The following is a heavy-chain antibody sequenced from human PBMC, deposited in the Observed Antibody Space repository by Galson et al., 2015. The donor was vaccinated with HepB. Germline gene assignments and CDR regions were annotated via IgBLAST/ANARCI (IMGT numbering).Heavy chain of an antibody. CDR3: IRVGDLSGYSSL. D-gene: IGHD6-13*01. V-gene: IGHV3-73*01. CDR2: IGSKANSYAT. Sequence: SLRLSCAASGFTFSGSAIHWVRQASGRGLEWIGRIGSKANSYATKYVASVRGRFIIFRDDSKNTAFLRLNSLKTDDTAVYYCIRVGDLSGYSSLWGQGTLVTVSS. J-gene: IGHJ4*02. CDR1: GFTFSGSA.